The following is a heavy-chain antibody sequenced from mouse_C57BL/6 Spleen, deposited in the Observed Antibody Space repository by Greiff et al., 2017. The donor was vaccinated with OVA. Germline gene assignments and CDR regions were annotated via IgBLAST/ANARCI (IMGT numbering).Heavy chain of an antibody. CDR2: IDPSDSYT. D-gene: IGHD1-1*01. CDR1: GYTFTSYW. J-gene: IGHJ1*03. Sequence: QVQLQQSGAELVRPGTSVKLSCKASGYTFTSYWMHWVKQRPGQGLEWIGVIDPSDSYTNYNQKFKGKATLTVDTSSSTAYMQLSSLTSEDSAVYYCASVVARYFDVWGTGTTVTVSS. V-gene: IGHV1-59*01. CDR3: ASVVARYFDV.